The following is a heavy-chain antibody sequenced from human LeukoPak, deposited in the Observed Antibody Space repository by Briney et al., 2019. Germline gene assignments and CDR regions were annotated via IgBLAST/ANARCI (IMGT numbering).Heavy chain of an antibody. V-gene: IGHV3-23*01. CDR2: IGAGGTFT. CDR1: GFTFSSYA. Sequence: PGGSLRLSCTASGFTFSSYAMNWVRQAPGKGLEWVSGIGAGGTFTYYADSVKGRFTISRDDSKNTLYLQMNSLRPDDTAVYYCARTTNYDSSRYHYYFDYWGQGTLVTVSS. J-gene: IGHJ4*02. CDR3: ARTTNYDSSRYHYYFDY. D-gene: IGHD3-22*01.